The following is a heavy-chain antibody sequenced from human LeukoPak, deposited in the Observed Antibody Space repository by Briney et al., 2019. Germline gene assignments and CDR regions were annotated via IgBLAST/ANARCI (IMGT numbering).Heavy chain of an antibody. CDR2: IYYSGST. Sequence: PSQTLSLTCTVSGGSISSGGYYWSWIRQHPGKGPEWIGYIYYSGSTYYNPSLKSRVTISVDTSKNQFSLKLSSVTAADTAVYYCARIKPRGYYFDYWGQGTLVTVSS. V-gene: IGHV4-31*03. CDR3: ARIKPRGYYFDY. CDR1: GGSISSGGYY. J-gene: IGHJ4*02.